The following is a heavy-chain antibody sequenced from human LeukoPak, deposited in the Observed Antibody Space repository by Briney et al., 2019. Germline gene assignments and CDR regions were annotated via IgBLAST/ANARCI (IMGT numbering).Heavy chain of an antibody. CDR3: ARDLRGLLFY. V-gene: IGHV3-30-3*01. CDR1: GFTFSSYA. J-gene: IGHJ4*02. CDR2: ISYDGSNK. D-gene: IGHD5-24*01. Sequence: GRSLRLSCAASGFTFSSYAMHWVRKAPGKGLEWVAVISYDGSNKYYADSVKGRFTISRDNSKNTLYLQMNSLRAEDTAVYYCARDLRGLLFYWGQGTLVTVSS.